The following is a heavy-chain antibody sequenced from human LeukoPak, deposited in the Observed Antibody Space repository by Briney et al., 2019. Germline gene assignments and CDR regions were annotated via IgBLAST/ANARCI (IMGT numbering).Heavy chain of an antibody. D-gene: IGHD2-2*01. CDR3: AKHVGYCSSNSCYFDY. Sequence: PGGSLRLSCAASGFTFSSYAMSWVRQAPGKGLEWVSAIGGSGGSTYYVDSVKGRFTISRDNSKNTLHLQMNSLRAEDTAVYYCAKHVGYCSSNSCYFDYWGQGTLVTVSS. CDR2: IGGSGGST. V-gene: IGHV3-23*01. J-gene: IGHJ4*02. CDR1: GFTFSSYA.